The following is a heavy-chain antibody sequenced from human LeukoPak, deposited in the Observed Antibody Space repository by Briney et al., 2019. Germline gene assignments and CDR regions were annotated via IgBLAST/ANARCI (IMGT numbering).Heavy chain of an antibody. CDR1: GYTFTSYD. CDR2: MNPNSGNT. V-gene: IGHV1-8*03. CDR3: ARGDSSSWYYYMDV. J-gene: IGHJ6*03. D-gene: IGHD6-13*01. Sequence: ASVKVSCKASGYTFTSYDINWVRQATGQGLEWMGWMNPNSGNTGYAQKFQGRVTITRNTSISTAYVELSSLRSEDTAVYYCARGDSSSWYYYMDVWGKGTTVTVSS.